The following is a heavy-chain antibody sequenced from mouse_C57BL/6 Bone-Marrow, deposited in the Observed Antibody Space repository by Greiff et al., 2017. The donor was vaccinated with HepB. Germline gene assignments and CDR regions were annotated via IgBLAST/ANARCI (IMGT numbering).Heavy chain of an antibody. D-gene: IGHD2-4*01. J-gene: IGHJ3*01. Sequence: EVMLVESGPGMVKPSQSLSLTCTVTGYSITSGYDWHWIRHFPGNKLEWMGYISYSGSTNYNPSLKSRISITHDTSKNHFFLKLNSVTTEDTATYYCARDGDDYDDWFAYWGQGTLVTVSA. CDR3: ARDGDDYDDWFAY. V-gene: IGHV3-1*01. CDR1: GYSITSGYD. CDR2: ISYSGST.